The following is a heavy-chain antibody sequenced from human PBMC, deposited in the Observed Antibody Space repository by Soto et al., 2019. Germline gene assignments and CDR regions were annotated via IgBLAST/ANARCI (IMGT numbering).Heavy chain of an antibody. CDR1: GFTFSSYG. Sequence: PGGSLRLSCAVSGFTFSSYGMHWVRQAPGKGLEWVAVISYDGSNKYYADSVKGRFTISRDNSKNTLYLQMNSLRAEDTAVYYCAKDRIVVVVAAAFDYWGQGTLVTVSS. D-gene: IGHD2-15*01. J-gene: IGHJ4*02. V-gene: IGHV3-30*18. CDR3: AKDRIVVVVAAAFDY. CDR2: ISYDGSNK.